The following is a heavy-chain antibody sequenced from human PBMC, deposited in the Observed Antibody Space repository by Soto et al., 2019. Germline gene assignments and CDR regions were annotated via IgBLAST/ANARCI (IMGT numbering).Heavy chain of an antibody. CDR3: ARHGGKNVLRYFDWLLYSAFDI. V-gene: IGHV4-59*08. Sequence: QVQLQESGPGLVKPSETLSLTCTVSGGSISSYYWSWIRQPPGKGLEWIGYIYYSGSTNYNPSLKSRVTISVDTSKNQFSLKLNSVTAADTAVYYCARHGGKNVLRYFDWLLYSAFDIWGQGTMVTVSS. D-gene: IGHD3-9*01. J-gene: IGHJ3*02. CDR2: IYYSGST. CDR1: GGSISSYY.